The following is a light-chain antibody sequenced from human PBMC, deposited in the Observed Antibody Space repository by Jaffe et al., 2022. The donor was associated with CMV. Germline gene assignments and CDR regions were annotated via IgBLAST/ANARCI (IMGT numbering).Light chain of an antibody. Sequence: EIEMTQSPAALSVSPGERATLSCRASQGINRDLAWYQQKPGQSPRLLIYSASTRPTGIPARFSGSGSGTEFTFTISSLQSEDFAVYYCQQYIDWPWTFGQGTKVEIK. V-gene: IGKV3-15*01. J-gene: IGKJ1*01. CDR1: QGINRD. CDR2: SAS. CDR3: QQYIDWPWT.